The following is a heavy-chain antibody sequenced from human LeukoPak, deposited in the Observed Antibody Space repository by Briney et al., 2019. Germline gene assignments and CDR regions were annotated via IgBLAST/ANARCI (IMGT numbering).Heavy chain of an antibody. D-gene: IGHD2-2*01. J-gene: IGHJ4*02. CDR2: ISAYSGNT. Sequence: GASVKVSCKASGYTFTTYGSSWVRQAPGQGLEWMGWISAYSGNTNYAQKLQGRVTMTTDTSTSTAYMELRSLRSDDTAVYYCARGLGARNTHRDIVVVPAVDYWGQGTLVTVSS. CDR1: GYTFTTYG. CDR3: ARGLGARNTHRDIVVVPAVDY. V-gene: IGHV1-18*01.